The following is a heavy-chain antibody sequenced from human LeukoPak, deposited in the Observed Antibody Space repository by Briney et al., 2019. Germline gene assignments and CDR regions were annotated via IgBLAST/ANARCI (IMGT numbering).Heavy chain of an antibody. D-gene: IGHD3-9*01. J-gene: IGHJ4*02. CDR2: IRDDGSKT. Sequence: PGGSLRLSCVGSGFTFSSHGLHWVRQAPGKGLEWVAFIRDDGSKTHYADSLKGRFTISRDNSKNTLYLQMNSLRAEDTAVYYCAKDLLRYFDWLPVDYWGQGTLVTVSS. CDR3: AKDLLRYFDWLPVDY. CDR1: GFTFSSHG. V-gene: IGHV3-30*02.